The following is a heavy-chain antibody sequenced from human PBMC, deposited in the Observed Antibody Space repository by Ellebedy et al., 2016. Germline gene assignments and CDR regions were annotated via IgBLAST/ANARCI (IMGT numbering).Heavy chain of an antibody. J-gene: IGHJ6*02. Sequence: GGSLRLSCAASGFTFSSYAMYWVRQAPGKGLEWVAVISYDGSDKYYADSVKGRFTISRDNSKNTLYLKMNSLRAEDTAVYYCARDDGPTIFGVVITSYYYGMDVWGQGTTVTVSS. CDR2: ISYDGSDK. CDR3: ARDDGPTIFGVVITSYYYGMDV. CDR1: GFTFSSYA. D-gene: IGHD3-3*01. V-gene: IGHV3-30-3*01.